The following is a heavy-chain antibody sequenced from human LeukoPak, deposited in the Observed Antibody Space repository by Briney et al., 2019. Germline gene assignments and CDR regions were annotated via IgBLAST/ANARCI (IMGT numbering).Heavy chain of an antibody. CDR1: GYTLTELS. V-gene: IGHV1-24*01. D-gene: IGHD6-6*01. J-gene: IGHJ3*02. CDR2: FDPEDGET. Sequence: ASVKVSCKVSGYTLTELSMHWGRQAPGKGLEWMGGFDPEDGETIYAQKFQGRVTMTEDTSTDTAYMELSSLRSEDTAVYYCATASSIAARPDAFDIWGQGTMVTVSS. CDR3: ATASSIAARPDAFDI.